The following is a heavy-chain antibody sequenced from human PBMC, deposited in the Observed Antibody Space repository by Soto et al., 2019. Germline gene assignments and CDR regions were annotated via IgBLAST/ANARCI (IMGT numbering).Heavy chain of an antibody. Sequence: SVKVSWKASGGTFSSYTISWVRQAPGQGLEWMGRIIPILGIANYAQKFQGRVTITADKSTSTAYMELSGLRSEDTAVYYCARGYRGLVAATLGSLQLDPWGQGTLVTVSS. CDR2: IIPILGIA. V-gene: IGHV1-69*02. D-gene: IGHD2-15*01. CDR3: ARGYRGLVAATLGSLQLDP. CDR1: GGTFSSYT. J-gene: IGHJ5*02.